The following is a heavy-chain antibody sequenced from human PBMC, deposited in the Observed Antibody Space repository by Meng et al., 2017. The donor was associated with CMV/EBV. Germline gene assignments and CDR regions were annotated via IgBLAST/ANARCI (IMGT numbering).Heavy chain of an antibody. CDR2: ISYDGSNK. J-gene: IGHJ6*02. D-gene: IGHD6-13*01. V-gene: IGHV3-30-3*01. Sequence: GGSLRLSCAASGFTFSSYAMYWVRQAPGKGLEWVAVISYDGSNKYYADSVKGRFTISRDNSKNTLYLQMNSLRAEDTAVYYCARDGYSSSWYGPGYYYYYYGMDVWGQGTTVTVSS. CDR3: ARDGYSSSWYGPGYYYYYYGMDV. CDR1: GFTFSSYA.